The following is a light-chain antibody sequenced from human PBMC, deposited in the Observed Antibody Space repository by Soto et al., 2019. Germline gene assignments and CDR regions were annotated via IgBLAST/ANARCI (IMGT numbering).Light chain of an antibody. J-gene: IGKJ5*01. CDR1: QTISSY. CDR3: QQSHSGIT. CDR2: AAS. V-gene: IGKV1-39*01. Sequence: DLQMTQSPSSLSASVGARVTITCRASQTISSYLNWYQQKAGKAPKLLIYAASSLQRGVPSTFSGGGSGTDFTLTISSLQPEDFATYDCQQSHSGITFGQGTRLEIK.